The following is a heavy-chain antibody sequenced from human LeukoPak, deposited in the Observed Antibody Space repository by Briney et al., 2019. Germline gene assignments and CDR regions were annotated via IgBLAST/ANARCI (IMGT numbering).Heavy chain of an antibody. V-gene: IGHV1-8*02. J-gene: IGHJ4*02. Sequence: ASVKVSCKASGYTFTGYYMHWVRQATGQGLEWMGWINLGTGYTGYAPKFQGRVTMTRDTSISTAYVELSSLRSEDTAVYYCARGQFSSGWYPYYFDYWGQGTLVTVSS. CDR2: INLGTGYT. D-gene: IGHD6-19*01. CDR3: ARGQFSSGWYPYYFDY. CDR1: GYTFTGYY.